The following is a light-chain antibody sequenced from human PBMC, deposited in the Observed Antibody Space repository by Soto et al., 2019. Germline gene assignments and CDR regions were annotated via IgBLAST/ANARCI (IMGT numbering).Light chain of an antibody. J-gene: IGKJ1*01. CDR3: QQRSNWPPWT. Sequence: EIVLTQSPAPLSLSPGERATLSCRASQSVSSYLAWYQQKPGRAPSLLIYDASTSATGVPARFSGSGSGTDFTLSISSLEPEDGAVYYCQQRSNWPPWTFGQGTKVEIK. V-gene: IGKV3-11*01. CDR1: QSVSSY. CDR2: DAS.